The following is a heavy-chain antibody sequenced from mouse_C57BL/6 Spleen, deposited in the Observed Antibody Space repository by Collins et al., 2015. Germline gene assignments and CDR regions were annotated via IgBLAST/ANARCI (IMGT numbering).Heavy chain of an antibody. CDR3: ARSGYYGSSPWFAY. D-gene: IGHD1-1*01. Sequence: QSGPELVKPGASVKISCKASGYTFTDYYMNWVKQSHGKSLEWIGDINPNNGGTSYNQKFKGKATLTVDKSSSTAYMELRSLTSEDSAVYYCARSGYYGSSPWFAYWGQGTLVTVSA. V-gene: IGHV1-26*01. CDR1: GYTFTDYY. CDR2: INPNNGGT. J-gene: IGHJ3*01.